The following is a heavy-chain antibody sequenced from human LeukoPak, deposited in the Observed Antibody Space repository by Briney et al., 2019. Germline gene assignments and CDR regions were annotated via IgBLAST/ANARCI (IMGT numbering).Heavy chain of an antibody. V-gene: IGHV5-51*01. Sequence: GESLKISCKGSGYSFLSYWIGWVRQMPGEGLEWMGVIYPGDSDTRYSPSFQGQVTISVDKSISTAYLQWSSLKASDTAMCYCARHYDFWSGYSHLDYWGQETLVTVSS. CDR3: ARHYDFWSGYSHLDY. J-gene: IGHJ4*02. D-gene: IGHD3-3*01. CDR1: GYSFLSYW. CDR2: IYPGDSDT.